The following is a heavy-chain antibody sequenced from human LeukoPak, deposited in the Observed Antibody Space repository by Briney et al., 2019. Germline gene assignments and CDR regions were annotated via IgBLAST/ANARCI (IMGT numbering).Heavy chain of an antibody. J-gene: IGHJ6*02. D-gene: IGHD2-2*01. CDR3: ARDCSSTSCHYGMDV. CDR1: GFTFSEYY. CDR2: ISSSSSYT. V-gene: IGHV3-11*06. Sequence: GGSLRLSCAASGFTFSEYYMSWIRQAPGKGLEWASYISSSSSYTNYADSVKGRFTISRDNAKNSLYLQMNSLRAEDTAVYYCARDCSSTSCHYGMDVWGQGTTVTVSS.